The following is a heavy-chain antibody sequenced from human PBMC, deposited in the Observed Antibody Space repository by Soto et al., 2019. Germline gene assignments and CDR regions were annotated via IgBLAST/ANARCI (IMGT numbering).Heavy chain of an antibody. J-gene: IGHJ6*03. Sequence: SETLSLTCTVSGGSISSSSYYWGWIRQHPGKGLEWIGSIYYSGSTYYNPSLKSRVTISVDTSKNQFSLKLSSVTAADTAVYYCARHKEDIVVVPAARGADYYYYMDVWGKGTTVTLSS. CDR1: GGSISSSSYY. V-gene: IGHV4-39*01. CDR3: ARHKEDIVVVPAARGADYYYYMDV. CDR2: IYYSGST. D-gene: IGHD2-2*01.